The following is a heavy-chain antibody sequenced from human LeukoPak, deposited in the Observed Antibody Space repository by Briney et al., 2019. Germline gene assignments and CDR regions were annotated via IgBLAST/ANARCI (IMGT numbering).Heavy chain of an antibody. J-gene: IGHJ1*01. CDR3: ARDEKGGHSGSYTAEYFQH. CDR1: GYSISSGYY. Sequence: SETLSLTCTVSGYSISSGYYWGWIRQPPGKGLEWIGSIYHSGSTYYNPSLKSRVTISVGTSKNQFSLKLSSVTAADTAVYYCARDEKGGHSGSYTAEYFQHWGQGTLVTVSS. V-gene: IGHV4-38-2*02. CDR2: IYHSGST. D-gene: IGHD1-26*01.